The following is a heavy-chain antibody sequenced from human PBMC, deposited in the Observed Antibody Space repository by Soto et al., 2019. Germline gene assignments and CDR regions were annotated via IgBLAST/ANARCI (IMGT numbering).Heavy chain of an antibody. D-gene: IGHD3-22*01. CDR2: ISSSSTI. J-gene: IGHJ5*02. CDR1: GFTFSSYS. CDR3: ARGFGNYYDSSGFPENWFDP. V-gene: IGHV3-48*02. Sequence: GGSLRLSCAASGFTFSSYSMNWVRQAPGKGLEWVSYISSSSTIYYADSVKGQFTISRDNAKNSLYLQMNSLRDEDTAVYYCARGFGNYYDSSGFPENWFDPWGQGTLVTSPQ.